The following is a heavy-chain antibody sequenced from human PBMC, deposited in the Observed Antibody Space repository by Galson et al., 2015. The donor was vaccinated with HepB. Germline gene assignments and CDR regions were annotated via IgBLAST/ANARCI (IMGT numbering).Heavy chain of an antibody. CDR2: IKQDGSEK. V-gene: IGHV3-7*03. J-gene: IGHJ3*02. CDR1: GFTFSSYW. CDR3: ARGANDCSGGSCYSGAFDI. Sequence: SLRLSCAASGFTFSSYWMSWVRQAPGKGLEWVANIKQDGSEKYYVDSVKGRFTISRDNAKNSLYLQMNSLRAEDTAVYYCARGANDCSGGSCYSGAFDIWGQGTMVTVSS. D-gene: IGHD2-15*01.